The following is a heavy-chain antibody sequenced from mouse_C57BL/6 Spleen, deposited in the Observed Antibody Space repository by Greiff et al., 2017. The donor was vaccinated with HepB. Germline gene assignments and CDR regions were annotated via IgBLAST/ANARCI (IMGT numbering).Heavy chain of an antibody. Sequence: VQLQQSGPELVKPGASVKIPCKASGYTFTDYNMDWVKQSHGKSLEWIGDINPNNGGTIYNQKFKGKATLTVDKSSSTAYMEVRSLTSEDTAVYYCARLYYGWYFDVWGTGTTVTVSS. CDR2: INPNNGGT. D-gene: IGHD1-1*01. J-gene: IGHJ1*03. CDR3: ARLYYGWYFDV. CDR1: GYTFTDYN. V-gene: IGHV1-18*01.